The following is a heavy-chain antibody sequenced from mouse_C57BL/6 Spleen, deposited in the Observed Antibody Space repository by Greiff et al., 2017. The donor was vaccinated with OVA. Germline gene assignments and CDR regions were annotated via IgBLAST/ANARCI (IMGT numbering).Heavy chain of an antibody. CDR2: ILPGSGST. D-gene: IGHD1-1*01. CDR3: ARCGTTVARRYAMDY. CDR1: GYTFTGYW. Sequence: QVQLQQSGAELMKPGASVKLSCKATGYTFTGYWIEWVKQRPGHGLEWIGEILPGSGSTNYHEKFKGKATFTADTSSNTAYMQLSSLTTEDSAIYYCARCGTTVARRYAMDYWGQGTSVTVSS. V-gene: IGHV1-9*01. J-gene: IGHJ4*01.